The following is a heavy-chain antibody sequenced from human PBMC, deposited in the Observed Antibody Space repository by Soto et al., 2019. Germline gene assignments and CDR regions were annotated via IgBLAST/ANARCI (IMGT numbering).Heavy chain of an antibody. CDR2: TYYRSKWYN. J-gene: IGHJ4*02. CDR1: GDSVSSNSAA. CDR3: ATWRFDH. V-gene: IGHV6-1*01. Sequence: PSQTLSLTCAISGDSVSSNSAAWNWIRHSPSRGLEWLGRTYYRSKWYNDYAVSMRSRITINPDTTKNQFSLQLNSATPEDTAVYYCATWRFDHWGQGTLVTVSS.